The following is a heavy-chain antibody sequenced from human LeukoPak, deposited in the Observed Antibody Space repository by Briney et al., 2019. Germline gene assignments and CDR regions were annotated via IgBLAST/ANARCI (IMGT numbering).Heavy chain of an antibody. CDR2: TFYRSQWSN. Sequence: SQTLSLTCVISGDSVFSNSAAWNWIRQSPSRGLEWLGRTFYRSQWSNDYAVSVNNRITIDPDTSKNQFSLQMNSVTPEDTAVYYCTSGWDFKYWGQGTRVTVSS. CDR3: TSGWDFKY. J-gene: IGHJ4*02. D-gene: IGHD5-24*01. CDR1: GDSVFSNSAA. V-gene: IGHV6-1*01.